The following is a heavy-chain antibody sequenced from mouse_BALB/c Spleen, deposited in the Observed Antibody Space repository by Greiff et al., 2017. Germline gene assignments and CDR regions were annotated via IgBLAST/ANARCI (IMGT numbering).Heavy chain of an antibody. CDR2: ISTYYGDA. J-gene: IGHJ2*01. V-gene: IGHV1S137*01. D-gene: IGHD3-1*01. CDR1: GYTFTDYA. CDR3: ARGAARAYFDY. Sequence: VMLVESGAELVRPGVSVKISCKGSGYTFTDYAMHWVKQSHAKSLEWIGVISTYYGDASYNQKFKGKATMTVDKSSSTAYMELARLTSEDSAIYYCARGAARAYFDYWGQGTTLTVSS.